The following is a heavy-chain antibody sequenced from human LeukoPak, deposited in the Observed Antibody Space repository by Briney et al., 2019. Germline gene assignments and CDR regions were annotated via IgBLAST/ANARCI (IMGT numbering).Heavy chain of an antibody. D-gene: IGHD7-27*01. J-gene: IGHJ4*02. V-gene: IGHV3-53*01. CDR3: TKTGGPWD. CDR2: IYSDGTS. CDR1: GFTVSNSY. Sequence: PGGSLRLSCAASGFTVSNSYMSWIRQAPRKGLEWVSVIYSDGTSYYADSVKARFSISRDNSKNTLYLQMNSLRVEDTAMYYCTKTGGPWDWGQGTLVTVSS.